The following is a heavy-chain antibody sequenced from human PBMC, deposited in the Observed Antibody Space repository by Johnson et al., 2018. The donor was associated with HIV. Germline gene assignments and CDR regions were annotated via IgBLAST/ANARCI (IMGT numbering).Heavy chain of an antibody. Sequence: VQLVESGGGLVQPGGSLRLSCAASGFTFSSHDMHWVRQATGKGLEWVSAIGTAGDTYYPGSVKGRFTISRENAKNTLYLQMNSLRAEDTAVYYCAREGAAAGPTDAFDIWGQGTMVTVSS. J-gene: IGHJ3*02. CDR1: GFTFSSHD. V-gene: IGHV3-13*01. D-gene: IGHD6-13*01. CDR2: IGTAGDT. CDR3: AREGAAAGPTDAFDI.